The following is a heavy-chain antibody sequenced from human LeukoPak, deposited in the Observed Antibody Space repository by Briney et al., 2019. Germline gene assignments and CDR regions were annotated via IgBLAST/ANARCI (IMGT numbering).Heavy chain of an antibody. CDR3: ARDAAYCGGDCYSRGQFDY. J-gene: IGHJ4*02. CDR1: GGSISSGGYY. Sequence: PSETLSLTCTVSGGSISSGGYYWRWIRQHPGKGLEWIGYIYYSGSTYYNPSLKSRVTISVDTSKNQFSLKLSSVTAADTAVYYCARDAAYCGGDCYSRGQFDYWGQGTLVTVSS. CDR2: IYYSGST. D-gene: IGHD2-21*02. V-gene: IGHV4-31*03.